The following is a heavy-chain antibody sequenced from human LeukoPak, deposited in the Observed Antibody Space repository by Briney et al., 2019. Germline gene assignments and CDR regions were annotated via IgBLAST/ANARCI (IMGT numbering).Heavy chain of an antibody. CDR3: ARGFEVVTAIQIDY. J-gene: IGHJ4*02. CDR1: GFTFSSHG. CDR2: ISGSGGST. D-gene: IGHD2-21*02. Sequence: GGSLRLSCAASGFTFSSHGMSWVRQAPGKGPEWFSIISGSGGSTHYADPVKGRFIISRDNSKNTLYLQMNSLRAEDTAVYYCARGFEVVTAIQIDYWGQGTLVTVSS. V-gene: IGHV3-23*01.